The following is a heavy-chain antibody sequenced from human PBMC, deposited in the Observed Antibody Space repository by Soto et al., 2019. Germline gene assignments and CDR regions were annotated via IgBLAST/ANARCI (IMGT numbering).Heavy chain of an antibody. J-gene: IGHJ6*02. V-gene: IGHV3-30*03. D-gene: IGHD3-3*01. CDR2: ISYDGSHK. Sequence: GGSLRLSCAASGFNFSSHGLHWVRQAPGKGLEWVAVISYDGSHKLSTESVKGRFTISRDNSKNTLYLQMNSLRAEDTAVYYCARDRYSYYDFWSGSLPYYYYGMDVWGQGTTVTVSS. CDR1: GFNFSSHG. CDR3: ARDRYSYYDFWSGSLPYYYYGMDV.